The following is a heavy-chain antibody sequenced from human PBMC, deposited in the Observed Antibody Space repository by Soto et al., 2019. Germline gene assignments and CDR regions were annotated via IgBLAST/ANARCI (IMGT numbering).Heavy chain of an antibody. D-gene: IGHD4-17*01. V-gene: IGHV4-39*01. CDR3: VSQRTTVPTQAYFDY. CDR2: VYYRGRS. Sequence: TPETLSLTCSVSGGSVTNSSYYWGWIRQSPGKGLEWIGSVYYRGRSYSKSSVKSRVTISVDTSKNRFSLSLNSVTASDTAVYFCVSQRTTVPTQAYFDYWGPGALVTVS. CDR1: GGSVTNSSYY. J-gene: IGHJ4*02.